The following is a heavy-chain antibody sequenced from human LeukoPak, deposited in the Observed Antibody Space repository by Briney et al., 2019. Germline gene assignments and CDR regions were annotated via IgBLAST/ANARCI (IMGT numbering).Heavy chain of an antibody. J-gene: IGHJ5*02. V-gene: IGHV4-61*01. CDR1: GGSVSSGISY. D-gene: IGHD5-12*01. CDR2: ISDSGGS. Sequence: SETLSLTCTVSGGSVSSGISYWSWIRQPPGEGLEWIAYISDSGGSAYNPPLRGRVTISLDTSKNQFSLRLTPVTAADTAVYYCARESHSGYDLGGNWFDPWGQGTLVTVSS. CDR3: ARESHSGYDLGGNWFDP.